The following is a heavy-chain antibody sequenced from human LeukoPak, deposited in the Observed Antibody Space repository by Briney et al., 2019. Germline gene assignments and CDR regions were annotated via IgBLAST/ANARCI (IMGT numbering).Heavy chain of an antibody. CDR2: ISAYNGNT. CDR1: GYTFTSYG. Sequence: ASVKVSCKASGYTFTSYGISWVRQAPGQGLEWMGWISAYNGNTNYAQKLQGRVTMTTDTSTSTAYMELRSLRSDDTAVYFCARDPIEYSCGYYFDYWGQGTLVTVSS. D-gene: IGHD5-18*01. J-gene: IGHJ4*02. V-gene: IGHV1-18*01. CDR3: ARDPIEYSCGYYFDY.